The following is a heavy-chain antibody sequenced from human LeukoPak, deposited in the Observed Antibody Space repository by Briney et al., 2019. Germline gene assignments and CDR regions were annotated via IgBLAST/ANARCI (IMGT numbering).Heavy chain of an antibody. Sequence: ASVKVSCKASGYTFTNYEVHWVRQAPGQRLEWMGWINTGNGNTKYSQKFQDRVTITRDTSATTAYMEVSSLRSDDTAVYYCARGPRGVFDIWGQGTMVTVSS. CDR1: GYTFTNYE. CDR2: INTGNGNT. J-gene: IGHJ3*02. V-gene: IGHV1-3*04. CDR3: ARGPRGVFDI. D-gene: IGHD3-10*01.